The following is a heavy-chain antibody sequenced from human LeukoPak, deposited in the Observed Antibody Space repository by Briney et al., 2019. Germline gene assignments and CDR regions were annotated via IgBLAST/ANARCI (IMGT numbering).Heavy chain of an antibody. CDR1: GFTFSSYA. V-gene: IGHV3-23*01. CDR2: FSGGDGST. Sequence: TGGSLRLSCEASGFTFSSYAMSWVRQAPGKGLEWVSGFSGGDGSTSYADSVKGRFTISRDNSKNTLYLQMNSLRAEDTAVYYCAKGKVVPATIYDYWGQGTLVTVSS. CDR3: AKGKVVPATIYDY. D-gene: IGHD2-2*02. J-gene: IGHJ4*02.